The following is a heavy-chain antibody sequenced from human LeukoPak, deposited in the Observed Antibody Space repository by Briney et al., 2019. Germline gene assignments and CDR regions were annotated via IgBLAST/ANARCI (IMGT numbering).Heavy chain of an antibody. CDR1: GGTFISYA. D-gene: IGHD6-19*01. CDR2: IIPIFGTA. V-gene: IGHV1-69*05. Sequence: ASVKVSCKASGGTFISYAISWVRQAPGQGLEWMGRIIPIFGTANYAQKFQGRVTITTDESTSTAYMELSSLRSEDTAVYYCASGSSSPSYFDYWGQGTLVTVSS. CDR3: ASGSSSPSYFDY. J-gene: IGHJ4*02.